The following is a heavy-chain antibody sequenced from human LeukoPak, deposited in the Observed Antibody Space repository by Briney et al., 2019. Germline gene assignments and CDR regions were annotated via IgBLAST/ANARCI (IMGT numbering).Heavy chain of an antibody. CDR3: ARGLAFIAVAGYYYYYMDV. CDR2: IYTSGSS. V-gene: IGHV4-4*07. D-gene: IGHD6-19*01. CDR1: GGSMSSYY. Sequence: SETLSLTCTVSGGSMSSYYWSWIQQPAGKGLEWIGRIYTSGSSNYNPSLKSRVTMSVDTSKNQFSLKLSSVTAADTAVYYCARGLAFIAVAGYYYYYMDVWGKGTTVTVSS. J-gene: IGHJ6*03.